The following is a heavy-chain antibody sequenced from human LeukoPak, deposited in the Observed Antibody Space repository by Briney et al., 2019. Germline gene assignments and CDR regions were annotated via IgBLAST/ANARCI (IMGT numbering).Heavy chain of an antibody. CDR2: IYHSGAT. J-gene: IGHJ4*02. CDR3: ARNGGNSDFDY. D-gene: IGHD4-23*01. Sequence: SETLSLTCAVSGGSISSSSSNCWTWVRQPPGKGLEWIGEIYHSGATNYNPSLKGRVTMLLDKSKNQFSLKLNSVTAADTAVYYCARNGGNSDFDYWGQGTLVTVSS. CDR1: GGSISSSSSNC. V-gene: IGHV4-4*02.